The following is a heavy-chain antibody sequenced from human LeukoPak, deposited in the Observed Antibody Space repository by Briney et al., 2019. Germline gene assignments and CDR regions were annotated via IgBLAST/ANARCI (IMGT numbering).Heavy chain of an antibody. CDR2: INPNSGGT. D-gene: IGHD3-3*01. V-gene: IGHV1-2*02. Sequence: ASVKVSCKASGYTFTGYYMHWVRQAPGQGLEWMGWINPNSGGTNYAQKFQGRVTMTRDTSISTAYMELSRLRSDDTAVYYCARIAYYDFWSGYSPESYFDYWGQGTLVTVSP. CDR3: ARIAYYDFWSGYSPESYFDY. CDR1: GYTFTGYY. J-gene: IGHJ4*02.